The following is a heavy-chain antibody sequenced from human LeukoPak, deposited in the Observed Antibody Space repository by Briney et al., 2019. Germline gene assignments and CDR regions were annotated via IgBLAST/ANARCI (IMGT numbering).Heavy chain of an antibody. CDR2: IYYSGST. CDR1: GGSISSGDYY. V-gene: IGHV4-30-4*01. J-gene: IGHJ4*02. Sequence: SETLSLTCTVSGGSISSGDYYWSWIRQPPGKGLEWIGYIYYSGSTYYNSSLKRRVTISVDTSKNQFSLKLSSVTAADTAVYYCARDLLNEGNHLDYWGQGTLVTVSS. CDR3: ARDLLNEGNHLDY. D-gene: IGHD4-23*01.